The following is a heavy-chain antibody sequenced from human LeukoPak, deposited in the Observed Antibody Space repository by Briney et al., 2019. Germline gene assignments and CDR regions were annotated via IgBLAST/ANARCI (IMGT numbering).Heavy chain of an antibody. D-gene: IGHD6-13*01. V-gene: IGHV3-30*18. CDR2: ISYDGSNK. J-gene: IGHJ4*02. Sequence: PGGSLRLSCAASGFTFSSYGMHWVRQAPGKGLEWVAVISYDGSNKYYADSVKGRFTISRDNSKNTLYLQMNSLRAEDTAVYYCAKDGLAAALDYWGRGTLVTVSS. CDR1: GFTFSSYG. CDR3: AKDGLAAALDY.